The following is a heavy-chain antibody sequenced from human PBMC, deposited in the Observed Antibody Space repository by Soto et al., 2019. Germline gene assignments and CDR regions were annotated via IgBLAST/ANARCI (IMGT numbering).Heavy chain of an antibody. CDR1: GFTFTRYS. J-gene: IGHJ4*02. CDR3: ARESEDLTSNFDY. V-gene: IGHV3-21*01. CDR2: ISSTTNYI. Sequence: GSLRLSCAASGFTFTRYSMNWVRQAPGKGLEWVSSISSTTNYIYYADSMKGRFTVSRDNAKNSVYLDMNSLSAEDTAVYYCARESEDLTSNFDYWGQGTLVTVSS.